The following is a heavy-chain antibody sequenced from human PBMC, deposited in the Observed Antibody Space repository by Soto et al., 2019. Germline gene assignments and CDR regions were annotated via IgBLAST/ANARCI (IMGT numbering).Heavy chain of an antibody. CDR1: GFTFTRYS. J-gene: IGHJ4*02. CDR3: ARESEDLTSNFDY. V-gene: IGHV3-21*01. CDR2: ISSTTNYI. Sequence: GSLRLSCAASGFTFTRYSMNWVRQAPGKGLEWVSSISSTTNYIYYADSMKGRFTVSRDNAKNSVYLDMNSLSAEDTAVYYCARESEDLTSNFDYWGQGTLVTVSS.